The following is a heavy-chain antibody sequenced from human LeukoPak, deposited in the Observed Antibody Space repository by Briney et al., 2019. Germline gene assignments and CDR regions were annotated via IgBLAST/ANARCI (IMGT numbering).Heavy chain of an antibody. D-gene: IGHD2-15*01. Sequence: GGSLRLSCAASGFTFSSYAMSWVRQAPGKGLEWVSAISGSGGSTYYADSVKGRFTISRDNSKNTLCLQMNSLRAEDTAVYYCAKDPPRYCSGGSCWYWGQGTLVTVSS. V-gene: IGHV3-23*01. CDR2: ISGSGGST. CDR1: GFTFSSYA. CDR3: AKDPPRYCSGGSCWY. J-gene: IGHJ4*02.